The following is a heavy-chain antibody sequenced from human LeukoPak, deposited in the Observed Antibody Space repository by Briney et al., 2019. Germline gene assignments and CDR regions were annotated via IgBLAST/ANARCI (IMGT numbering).Heavy chain of an antibody. J-gene: IGHJ3*02. CDR2: IYYSGST. D-gene: IGHD2-15*01. CDR1: GGSVSSGSYY. V-gene: IGHV4-61*01. CDR3: ARADCSGGSCYAFDI. Sequence: PSETLSLTCTVSGGSVSSGSYYWSWIRQPPGKGLEWIGYIYYSGSTNYNPSLKSRVTMSVDTSKNQFSLKLSSVTAADTAVYYCARADCSGGSCYAFDIWGQGTMVPVSS.